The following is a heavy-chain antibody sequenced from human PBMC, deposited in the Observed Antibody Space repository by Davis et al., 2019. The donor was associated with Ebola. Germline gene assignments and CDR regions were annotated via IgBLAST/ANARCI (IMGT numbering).Heavy chain of an antibody. J-gene: IGHJ4*02. CDR3: ARRDYGGKKYFDY. D-gene: IGHD2-21*01. CDR2: IYSDDSDT. V-gene: IGHV5-51*01. Sequence: GESLKISCKVSGYSFTNYWIAWVRQMPGKGPEWMGIIYSDDSDTRYSPSFQGQVTISADKSISTAYLQWSSLKASDTAMYYCARRDYGGKKYFDYWGQGTLVTVSS. CDR1: GYSFTNYW.